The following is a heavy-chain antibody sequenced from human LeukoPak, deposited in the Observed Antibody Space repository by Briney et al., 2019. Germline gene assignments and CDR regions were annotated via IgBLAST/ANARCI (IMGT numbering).Heavy chain of an antibody. CDR3: ARGYYDFWSGYYSGTYYYYYYYMDV. CDR1: GGSISSYY. V-gene: IGHV4-4*09. D-gene: IGHD3-3*01. Sequence: SETLSLTCTVSGGSISSYYWSWIRQPPGKGLEWIGYIYTSGSTNYNPSLKSRVTISVDTSKNQFSLKLSSVTAADTAVYYCARGYYDFWSGYYSGTYYYYYYYMDVWGKGTTVTVSS. J-gene: IGHJ6*03. CDR2: IYTSGST.